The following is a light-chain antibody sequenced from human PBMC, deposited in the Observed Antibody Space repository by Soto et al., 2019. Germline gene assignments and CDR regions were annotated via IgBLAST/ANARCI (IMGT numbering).Light chain of an antibody. V-gene: IGKV3-20*01. CDR2: GAS. J-gene: IGKJ1*01. Sequence: EIVLTQSPGTLSLSPGERATLSCRASQSVSSTFLNWYQQKPGQAPRLLIYGASNRATGTPDRFSGSGSGTDFNLTISRLEPEDFAVYYCQQYDNLSWTFGQGTKVDI. CDR1: QSVSSTF. CDR3: QQYDNLSWT.